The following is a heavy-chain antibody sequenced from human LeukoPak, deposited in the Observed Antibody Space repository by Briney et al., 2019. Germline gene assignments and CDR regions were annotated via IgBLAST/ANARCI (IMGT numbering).Heavy chain of an antibody. J-gene: IGHJ4*02. D-gene: IGHD6-13*01. CDR3: AKVGYSSSWYDYYFEY. CDR1: GFTFDDYA. Sequence: GGSLRLSCAASGFTFDDYAMHWVRQAPGKGLEWVSLISGVGDSTYYADSVKGRFTISRDNSKNSLYLQMNSLRTEDTALYYCAKVGYSSSWYDYYFEYWGQGTLVTVSS. V-gene: IGHV3-43*02. CDR2: ISGVGDST.